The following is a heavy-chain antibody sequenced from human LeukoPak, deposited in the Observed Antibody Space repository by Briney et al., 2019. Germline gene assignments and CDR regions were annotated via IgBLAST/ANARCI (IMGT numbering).Heavy chain of an antibody. CDR3: ARAAARSYIDY. CDR1: GFTLSNHW. J-gene: IGHJ4*02. Sequence: PGGSLRLSCAASGFTLSNHWMIWVRQAPGKGLEWVSSISSSSYIYYADSVKGRFTISRDNAKNSLYLQMNSLRAEDTAVYYCARAAARSYIDYWGQGTLVTVSS. D-gene: IGHD3-10*01. CDR2: ISSSSYI. V-gene: IGHV3-69-1*01.